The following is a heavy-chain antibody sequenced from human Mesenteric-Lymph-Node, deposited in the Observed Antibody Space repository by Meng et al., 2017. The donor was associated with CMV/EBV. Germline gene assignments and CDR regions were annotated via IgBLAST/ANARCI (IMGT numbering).Heavy chain of an antibody. Sequence: GSLRLSCSVSGGSISSDFWTWIRQPPGKGLEWMGYIYYNGNTNYNPSLKSRVTISVDTSKNQFSLKLSSVTAADTAVYYCARGSHSGSYYFYGMDVWGQGTTVTVPS. CDR2: IYYNGNT. D-gene: IGHD1-26*01. V-gene: IGHV4-59*01. CDR1: GGSISSDF. J-gene: IGHJ6*02. CDR3: ARGSHSGSYYFYGMDV.